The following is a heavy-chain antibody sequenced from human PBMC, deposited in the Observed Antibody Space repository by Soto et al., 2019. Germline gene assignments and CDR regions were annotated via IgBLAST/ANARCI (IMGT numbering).Heavy chain of an antibody. V-gene: IGHV3-53*01. Sequence: GRSLRLACAASGRTVSNNYISWVRQAPGRGREWVSVTYSGGKTNYADSVKGRFIISRDNSKNTVHLQMNNLRAEDTAVSYCARGQNDGFTWGPGTTVTVSS. D-gene: IGHD1-1*01. J-gene: IGHJ6*02. CDR1: GRTVSNNY. CDR3: ARGQNDGFT. CDR2: TYSGGKT.